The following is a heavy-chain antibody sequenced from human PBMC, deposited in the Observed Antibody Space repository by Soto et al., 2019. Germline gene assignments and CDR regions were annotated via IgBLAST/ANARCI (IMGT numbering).Heavy chain of an antibody. CDR3: SRDRDALYNCNPAGAGRYLVY. D-gene: IGHD1-20*01. CDR1: GYIFNTYG. J-gene: IGHJ4*02. Sequence: QVQLVQSGAEVKKPGASVRVSCKASGYIFNTYGFSWVRQAPGQGLEWMGWISGYNASTNYAQKVQGRVPMTTVTSTSAADMELRSLRSETTAAYYCSRDRDALYNCNPAGAGRYLVYWCQGTLVSFSS. CDR2: ISGYNAST. V-gene: IGHV1-18*01.